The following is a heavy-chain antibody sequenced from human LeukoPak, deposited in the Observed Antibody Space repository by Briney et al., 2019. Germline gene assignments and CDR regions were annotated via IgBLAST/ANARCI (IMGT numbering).Heavy chain of an antibody. Sequence: PGGSLRLSCAASGFIFSSYWMSWVRQAPGKGLEWVSAISGSGGSTYYADSVKGRFTISRDNSKNTLYLQMNSLRAEDTAVYYCAKAPDYGDYLYFDYWGQGTLVTVSS. CDR2: ISGSGGST. J-gene: IGHJ4*02. CDR3: AKAPDYGDYLYFDY. CDR1: GFIFSSYW. D-gene: IGHD4-17*01. V-gene: IGHV3-23*01.